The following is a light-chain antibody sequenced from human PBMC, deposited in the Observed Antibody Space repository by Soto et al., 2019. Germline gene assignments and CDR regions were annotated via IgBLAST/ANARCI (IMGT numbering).Light chain of an antibody. Sequence: EIVLTQSPATLSLSPGERATLSCTASESVSSYLAWYQQKPGQVPRLLIYDASNRATGIPARFSGSGSGTDFTLIISSLEPEDFAVYYCQQRSDWPITFGQGTRLEIK. CDR3: QQRSDWPIT. CDR2: DAS. V-gene: IGKV3-11*01. J-gene: IGKJ5*01. CDR1: ESVSSY.